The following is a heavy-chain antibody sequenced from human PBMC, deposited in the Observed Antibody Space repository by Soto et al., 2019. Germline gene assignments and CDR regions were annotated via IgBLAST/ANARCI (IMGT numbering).Heavy chain of an antibody. J-gene: IGHJ4*02. CDR1: GFTFSSYA. Sequence: QVQLVESGGGVVQPGRSLRLSCAASGFTFSSYAMHWVRQAPGKGLEWVAVISYDGSNKYYADSVKGRFTISRDNSKNTLDLQMNSLRAEDTAVYYCARDGGSIAAAEPYYFDYWGQGTLVTVSS. CDR3: ARDGGSIAAAEPYYFDY. CDR2: ISYDGSNK. V-gene: IGHV3-30-3*01. D-gene: IGHD6-13*01.